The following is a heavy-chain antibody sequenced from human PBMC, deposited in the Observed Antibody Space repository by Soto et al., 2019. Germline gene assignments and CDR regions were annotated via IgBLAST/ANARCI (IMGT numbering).Heavy chain of an antibody. D-gene: IGHD3-22*01. V-gene: IGHV3-30*18. CDR2: ISYDGSNK. CDR3: AKRNSSGYCLDY. Sequence: GGSLRLSCAASGFTFSSYGMHWVRQAPGKGLEWVAVISYDGSNKYYADSVKGRFTISRDNSKNTLYLQMNSLRAEDTAVYYCAKRNSSGYCLDYWGQGTLVTVSS. J-gene: IGHJ4*02. CDR1: GFTFSSYG.